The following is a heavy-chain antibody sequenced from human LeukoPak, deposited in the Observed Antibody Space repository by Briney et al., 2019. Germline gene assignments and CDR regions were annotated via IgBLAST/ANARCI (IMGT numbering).Heavy chain of an antibody. CDR1: GLTFSSYS. D-gene: IGHD2-2*01. Sequence: GGSLRLSCAASGLTFSSYSMNWVRQAPGKGLEWVSYISNSSSTIYYADSVKGRFTISRDNAKNSLYLQMNSLRAEDTAVHYCARAFDTSWDYYYMDVWGKGTTVTVSS. J-gene: IGHJ6*03. CDR2: ISNSSSTI. V-gene: IGHV3-48*04. CDR3: ARAFDTSWDYYYMDV.